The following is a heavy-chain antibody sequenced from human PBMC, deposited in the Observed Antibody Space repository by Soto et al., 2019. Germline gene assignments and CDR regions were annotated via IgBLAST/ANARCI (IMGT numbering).Heavy chain of an antibody. CDR2: IIPIFSTA. D-gene: IGHD3-22*01. CDR1: GGTFSSYA. J-gene: IGHJ6*02. V-gene: IGHV1-69*01. CDR3: ARDLKRYYDSSGYGYYYYGMDV. Sequence: QVQLVQSGAEVKKPGSSVKVSCKASGGTFSSYAISWVRQAPGQGLEWMGGIIPIFSTANYAQKFQGRVTITADESTTTAYMELSSLRSEDTAVYYCARDLKRYYDSSGYGYYYYGMDVWGQGTTVTVSS.